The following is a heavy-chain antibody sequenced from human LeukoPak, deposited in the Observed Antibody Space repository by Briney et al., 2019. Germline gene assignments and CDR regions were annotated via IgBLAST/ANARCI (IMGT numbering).Heavy chain of an antibody. Sequence: PGGSLRLSCAASGFTFSDYYMSWIRQAPGKGLEWVSYISSSGSTIYYADSVKGRFTISRDNAKNSLYLQMNSLRSDDTAVYYCARDMGQYNWFDPWGQGTLVTVSS. CDR3: ARDMGQYNWFDP. CDR1: GFTFSDYY. CDR2: ISSSGSTI. V-gene: IGHV3-11*01. J-gene: IGHJ5*02. D-gene: IGHD3-16*01.